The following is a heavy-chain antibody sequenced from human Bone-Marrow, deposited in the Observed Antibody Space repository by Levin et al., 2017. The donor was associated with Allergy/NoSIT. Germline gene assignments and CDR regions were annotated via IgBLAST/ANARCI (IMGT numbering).Heavy chain of an antibody. D-gene: IGHD6-13*01. J-gene: IGHJ4*02. CDR2: INHSGST. V-gene: IGHV4-34*01. CDR1: GGSFNGYF. CDR3: ARVNPQLWGGIDY. Sequence: SQTLSLTCAVYGGSFNGYFWTWIRQPPGKGLEWIGEINHSGSTNYNPSLTSRVTISIDTSKDQFSLNLDSLTAADTAVYYCARVNPQLWGGIDYWGQGTLAPVTS.